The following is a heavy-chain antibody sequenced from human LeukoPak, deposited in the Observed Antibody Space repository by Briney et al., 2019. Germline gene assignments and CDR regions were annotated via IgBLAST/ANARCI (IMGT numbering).Heavy chain of an antibody. D-gene: IGHD3-22*01. J-gene: IGHJ4*02. CDR1: GFTFSSYG. CDR3: AKDKAYYYDSSGYYIGSGLDY. Sequence: GGSLRLSCAAPGFTFSSYGMPWVPQAPGKGPEWVAFIRYDGSNKYYVESVKGRFSISRDNSKHKLYLQMNSLRADDTAVYYCAKDKAYYYDSSGYYIGSGLDYWGQGTLVTVSS. CDR2: IRYDGSNK. V-gene: IGHV3-30*02.